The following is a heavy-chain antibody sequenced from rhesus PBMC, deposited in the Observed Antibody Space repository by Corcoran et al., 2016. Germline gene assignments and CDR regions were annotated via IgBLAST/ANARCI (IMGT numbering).Heavy chain of an antibody. CDR2: IRNKPNSYTT. CDR1: GFTFSNYY. CDR3: TKHSRGLDS. J-gene: IGHJ6*01. V-gene: IGHV3-20*01. Sequence: EVQLVESGGGLVQPGGSLRLSCAASGFTFSNYYMHWVRQAQGKGLEWVGLIRNKPNSYTTEYAAAVKGSFTISRDDSKTPLYLQMSSLTTEDTALYYCTKHSRGLDSWGQGVVVTVSS.